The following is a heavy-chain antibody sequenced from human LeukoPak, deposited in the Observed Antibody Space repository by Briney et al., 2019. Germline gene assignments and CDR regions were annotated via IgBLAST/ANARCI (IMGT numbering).Heavy chain of an antibody. J-gene: IGHJ6*02. V-gene: IGHV4-59*01. CDR3: ARDDRGYCSGGSCFGGMDV. Sequence: SETLSLTCTVSGGSISSYYWSWIRQPPGKGLEWIGYIYYSGSTNYNPSPKSRVTISVDTSKNQFSLKLSSVTAADTAVYYCARDDRGYCSGGSCFGGMDVWGQGTTVTVSS. CDR1: GGSISSYY. D-gene: IGHD2-15*01. CDR2: IYYSGST.